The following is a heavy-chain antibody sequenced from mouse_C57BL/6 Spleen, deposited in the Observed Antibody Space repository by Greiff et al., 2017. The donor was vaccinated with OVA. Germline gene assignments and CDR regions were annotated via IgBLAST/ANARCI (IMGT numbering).Heavy chain of an antibody. D-gene: IGHD4-1*01. CDR1: GYAFSSYW. Sequence: QVPLQQSGAELVKPGASVKISCKASGYAFSSYWMNWVKQRPGKGLEWIGQIYPGDGDTNYNGKFKGKATLTADKSSSTAYMQLSSLTSEDSAVYVCSSLTGTGYYAMDYWGQGTSVTVSS. V-gene: IGHV1-80*01. CDR3: SSLTGTGYYAMDY. CDR2: IYPGDGDT. J-gene: IGHJ4*01.